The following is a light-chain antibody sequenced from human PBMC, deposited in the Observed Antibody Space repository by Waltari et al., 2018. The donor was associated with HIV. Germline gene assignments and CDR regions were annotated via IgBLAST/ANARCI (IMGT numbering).Light chain of an antibody. CDR2: DAS. Sequence: EIVLTQSPATLSLSPGERVILSCRASQSVNTYLAWYQQIPGQAPRLLMYDASNRATDIPTRFSGGWSGTDFTLTISSLEPEDFAVYYCQQRSDWPVTFGQGTRLEMK. J-gene: IGKJ5*01. V-gene: IGKV3-11*01. CDR1: QSVNTY. CDR3: QQRSDWPVT.